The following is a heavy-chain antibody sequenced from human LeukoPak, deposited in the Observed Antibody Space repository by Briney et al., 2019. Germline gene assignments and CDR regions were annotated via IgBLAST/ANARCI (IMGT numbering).Heavy chain of an antibody. J-gene: IGHJ5*02. V-gene: IGHV4-34*01. Sequence: PSETLSLTCAVYGGSFSGYYWSWIRQPPGKGLEWIGEINHSGSTNYNPSLKSRVTISVDTSKNQFSLKLSSVTAADTAVYYCARGILWFGELFGNWFDPWGQGTLVTVSS. CDR3: ARGILWFGELFGNWFDP. CDR1: GGSFSGYY. D-gene: IGHD3-10*01. CDR2: INHSGST.